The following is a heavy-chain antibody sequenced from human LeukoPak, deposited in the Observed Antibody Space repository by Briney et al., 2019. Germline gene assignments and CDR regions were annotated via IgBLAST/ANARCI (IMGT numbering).Heavy chain of an antibody. CDR3: ARDDNYGSDY. CDR2: IKEDGTVK. V-gene: IGHV3-7*04. CDR1: GFAFSRYW. Sequence: GGSLRLSCAASGFAFSRYWMSWVRQAPGKGLEWVANIKEDGTVKYYVDSVKGRFTISRDNAKNSLYLQMNTLRADDTAVYYCARDDNYGSDYWGQGTLVTVSS. D-gene: IGHD3-10*01. J-gene: IGHJ4*02.